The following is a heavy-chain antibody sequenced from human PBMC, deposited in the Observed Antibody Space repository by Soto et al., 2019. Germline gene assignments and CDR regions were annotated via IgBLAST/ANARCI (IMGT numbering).Heavy chain of an antibody. CDR1: GGSISSSNW. Sequence: QVQLQESGPGLVKPSGTLSLTCAVSGGSISSSNWWSWVRQPPGKGLEWIGEIYHSGSTNYNPSRKSRVTISVDKSKNQFSLKLSSVTAADTAVYYCARDVQVGATHYYYYYGMDVWGQGTTVTVSS. CDR3: ARDVQVGATHYYYYYGMDV. J-gene: IGHJ6*02. D-gene: IGHD1-26*01. V-gene: IGHV4-4*02. CDR2: IYHSGST.